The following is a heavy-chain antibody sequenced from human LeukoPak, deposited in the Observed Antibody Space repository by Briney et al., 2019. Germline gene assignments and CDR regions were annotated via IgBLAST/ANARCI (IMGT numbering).Heavy chain of an antibody. CDR1: GGPISSGGYY. J-gene: IGHJ4*02. V-gene: IGHV4-31*03. CDR2: IYYSGST. CDR3: ARGNRQQLSLDY. D-gene: IGHD6-13*01. Sequence: SETLSLTCTVSGGPISSGGYYWSWIRQHPGKGLEWIGYIYYSGSTYYNPSLKSRVTISVDTSKNQFSLKLSSVTAADTAVYYCARGNRQQLSLDYWGQGTLVTVSS.